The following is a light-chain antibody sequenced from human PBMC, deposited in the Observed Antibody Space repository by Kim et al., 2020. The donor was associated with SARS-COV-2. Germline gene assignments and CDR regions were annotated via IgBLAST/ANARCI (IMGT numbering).Light chain of an antibody. CDR1: RSNIGAGYD. J-gene: IGLJ1*01. CDR3: QSYDSSLSGYV. V-gene: IGLV1-40*01. Sequence: RVTISGTGSRSNIGAGYDVHWYQRLPGTAPNLLIYGNSNRPSGVPDRFSGSKSGTSASLAITGLQAEDEADYYCQSYDSSLSGYVFGTGTKVTVL. CDR2: GNS.